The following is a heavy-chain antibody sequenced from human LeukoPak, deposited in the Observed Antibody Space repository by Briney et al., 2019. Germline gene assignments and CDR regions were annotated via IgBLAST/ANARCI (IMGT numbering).Heavy chain of an antibody. J-gene: IGHJ6*03. CDR2: IYHSGST. CDR3: TSMWIRGYSYESYYYYYMDV. V-gene: IGHV4-38-2*01. CDR1: GYPISLGYY. D-gene: IGHD5-18*01. Sequence: SETLSLTCAVSGYPISLGYYWGWIRQPPGKGLEWIGSIYHSGSTYYNPSLKSRVTISVDTSKNQFALKLSSVTAADTAVYQCTSMWIRGYSYESYYYYYMDVWGKGTTVTVSS.